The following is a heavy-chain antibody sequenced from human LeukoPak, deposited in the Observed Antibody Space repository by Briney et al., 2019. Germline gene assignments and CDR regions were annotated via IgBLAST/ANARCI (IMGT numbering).Heavy chain of an antibody. CDR3: ARGVESIAVAASPTFFDY. Sequence: SETLSLTCAVYGGSFSGYYWSWIRQPPGKGPEWVGEINHSGSTNYNPSLTSRVTISVDTSKNQFSLKLSSVTAADTAVYYCARGVESIAVAASPTFFDYWGQGTLVTVSS. D-gene: IGHD6-19*01. CDR2: INHSGST. J-gene: IGHJ4*02. CDR1: GGSFSGYY. V-gene: IGHV4-34*01.